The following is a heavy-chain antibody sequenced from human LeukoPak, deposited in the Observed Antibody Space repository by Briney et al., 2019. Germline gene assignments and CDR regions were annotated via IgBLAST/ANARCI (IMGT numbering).Heavy chain of an antibody. Sequence: PGGSLRLSCAASGFTISSYWMSWVRQAPGKGLEWVSGINWNGGSTGYADSVKGRFTISRDNAKNSLYLQMNSLRAEDTALYYCARAVLGSGWYLNYYFDYWGQGTLVTVSS. D-gene: IGHD6-19*01. CDR1: GFTISSYW. V-gene: IGHV3-20*04. J-gene: IGHJ4*02. CDR2: INWNGGST. CDR3: ARAVLGSGWYLNYYFDY.